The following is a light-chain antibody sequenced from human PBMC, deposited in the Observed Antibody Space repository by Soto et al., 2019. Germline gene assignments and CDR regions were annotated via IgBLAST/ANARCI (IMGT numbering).Light chain of an antibody. J-gene: IGLJ3*02. V-gene: IGLV1-44*01. Sequence: QSVLTQPPSASGTPGQRVTISCSGSSSNIGSNTVNWYQQLPGTAPKLLIYSNNQQPSGVPDRFSGSKSGTSASLAISGLQSEDEADYYCAAWDDSRNGWVFGGGTKVTVL. CDR2: SNN. CDR1: SSNIGSNT. CDR3: AAWDDSRNGWV.